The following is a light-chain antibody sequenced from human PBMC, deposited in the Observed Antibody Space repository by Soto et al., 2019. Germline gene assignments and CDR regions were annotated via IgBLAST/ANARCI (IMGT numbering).Light chain of an antibody. V-gene: IGKV3-15*01. CDR3: QHYSDWPFT. CDR1: QSISSS. Sequence: EIVMTQSPATLSVSPGERATLSCRASQSISSSLAWYHQKPGQAPRLLIYGASTRATGIPARFSGSGSGTEFPLTISSLQSEDFAVYYCQHYSDWPFTFGPGTRVDIK. J-gene: IGKJ3*01. CDR2: GAS.